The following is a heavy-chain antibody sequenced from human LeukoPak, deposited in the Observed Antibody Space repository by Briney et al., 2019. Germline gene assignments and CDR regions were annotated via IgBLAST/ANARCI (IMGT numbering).Heavy chain of an antibody. CDR1: GYTFTSYG. D-gene: IGHD2-8*01. V-gene: IGHV1-18*01. CDR3: ARVYSLRECTNGVCYRSRIAAADYYFDY. Sequence: GASVKVSCKASGYTFTSYGISWVRQAPGQGLEWMGWISAYNGNTNYAQKLQGGVTMTTDTSTSTAYMELRSLRSDDTAVYYCARVYSLRECTNGVCYRSRIAAADYYFDYWGQGTLVTVSS. J-gene: IGHJ4*02. CDR2: ISAYNGNT.